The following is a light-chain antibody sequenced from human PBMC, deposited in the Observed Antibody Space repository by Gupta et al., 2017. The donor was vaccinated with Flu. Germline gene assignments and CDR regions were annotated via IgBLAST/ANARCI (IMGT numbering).Light chain of an antibody. CDR2: GAS. Sequence: EILLTQSPATLSVSPGERATLSCRASQSVSSNLAWYQQKPGQAPRLLIYGASTRATGIPARFSGSGSGTEFTLTISSLQSEDFAVYYCQQDNNWPLTFGRGTKVDIK. V-gene: IGKV3-15*01. CDR3: QQDNNWPLT. J-gene: IGKJ4*01. CDR1: QSVSSN.